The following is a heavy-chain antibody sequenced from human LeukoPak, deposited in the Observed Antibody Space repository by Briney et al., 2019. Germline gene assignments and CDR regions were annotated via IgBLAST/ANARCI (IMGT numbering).Heavy chain of an antibody. Sequence: ASVKVSCKASGYTFTSYGISWVRQAPGQGLEWMGWISAYNGNTNYAQKLQGRVTMTTDTSTSTAYMELRSLRSDDTAVYYCARGSDASSSSFNYFYYYMDVWGKGITVTVSS. CDR2: ISAYNGNT. CDR1: GYTFTSYG. V-gene: IGHV1-18*01. CDR3: ARGSDASSSSFNYFYYYMDV. D-gene: IGHD6-6*01. J-gene: IGHJ6*03.